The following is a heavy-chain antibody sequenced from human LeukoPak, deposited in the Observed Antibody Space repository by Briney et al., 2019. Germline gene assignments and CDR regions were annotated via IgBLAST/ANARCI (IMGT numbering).Heavy chain of an antibody. Sequence: GGSLRLSCAASGFTFSSYGMHWVRQAPGKGLEWVAVISYDGSNKYYADSVKGRFTISRDNSKNTLYLQMNSLRAEDTALYYCAKDNRAVLLWFGELNDYWGQGTLVTVSS. CDR3: AKDNRAVLLWFGELNDY. CDR2: ISYDGSNK. V-gene: IGHV3-30*18. J-gene: IGHJ4*02. CDR1: GFTFSSYG. D-gene: IGHD3-10*01.